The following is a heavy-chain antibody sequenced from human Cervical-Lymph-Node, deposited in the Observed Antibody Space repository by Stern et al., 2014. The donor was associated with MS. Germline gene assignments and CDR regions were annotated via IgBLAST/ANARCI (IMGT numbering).Heavy chain of an antibody. V-gene: IGHV1-69*06. J-gene: IGHJ6*02. CDR1: GGSFSSHT. Sequence: VQLVESGAEVRKPGSSVKVSCQASGGSFSSHTIIWVRQAPGQGLEWMGRTIPLVNTVNYARKFQGRVRMTTDRPTNTVYLELSSLRSEDTAVYFCARSKGSGALECMYGMDLWGQGTTVIVSS. D-gene: IGHD3-3*01. CDR2: TIPLVNTV. CDR3: ARSKGSGALECMYGMDL.